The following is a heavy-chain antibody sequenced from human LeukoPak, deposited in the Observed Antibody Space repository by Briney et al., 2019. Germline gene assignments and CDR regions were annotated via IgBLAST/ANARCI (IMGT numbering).Heavy chain of an antibody. J-gene: IGHJ4*02. V-gene: IGHV3-11*06. CDR3: ARGGQELDN. D-gene: IGHD1-26*01. CDR1: GFTFSDFY. Sequence: PGGSLRLSCVASGFTFSDFYMSWIRQAPGKGLEWASYIGSSSTYTNYADSVKGRFTISRDNAKNSLYLQMSSLRADDTAVYYCARGGQELDNWGQGTLVTVSS. CDR2: IGSSSTYT.